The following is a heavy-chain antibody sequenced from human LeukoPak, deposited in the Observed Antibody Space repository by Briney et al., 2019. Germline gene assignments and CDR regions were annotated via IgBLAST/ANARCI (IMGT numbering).Heavy chain of an antibody. CDR1: GGSFSGYY. CDR3: ARQPALTYYYGSGIHFDY. V-gene: IGHV4-34*01. CDR2: INHSGST. Sequence: SETLSLTCAVYGGSFSGYYWSWIRQPPGKGLEWIGEINHSGSTNYNPSLKSRVTISVDTSKNQFSLKLSSVTAADTAVYYCARQPALTYYYGSGIHFDYWGQGTLVTVSS. D-gene: IGHD3-10*01. J-gene: IGHJ4*02.